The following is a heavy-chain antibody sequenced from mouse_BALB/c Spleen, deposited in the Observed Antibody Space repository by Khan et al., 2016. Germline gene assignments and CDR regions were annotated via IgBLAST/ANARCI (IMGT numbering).Heavy chain of an antibody. D-gene: IGHD1-1*01. CDR3: ARRHYGSSYDAWFAY. CDR2: INTYTGEP. Sequence: QIQLVQSGPELKKPGETVKISCKASGYTFTNYGMNWVKQAPGKGLKWMGWINTYTGEPTYADDFKGRFAFSLETSASTAYLQINNLKNEDTATYFCARRHYGSSYDAWFAYWGQGTVVTVSA. V-gene: IGHV9-3-1*01. CDR1: GYTFTNYG. J-gene: IGHJ3*01.